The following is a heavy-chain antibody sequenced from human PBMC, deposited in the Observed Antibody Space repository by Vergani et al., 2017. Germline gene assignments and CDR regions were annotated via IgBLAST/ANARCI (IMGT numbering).Heavy chain of an antibody. V-gene: IGHV4-34*09. CDR1: GGSISSYY. CDR2: INHSGST. Sequence: QVQLQESGPGLVKPSQTLSLTCTVSGGSISSYYWSWIRQPPGKGLEWIGEINHSGSTNYNPSLKSRVTISVDTSKNQFSLKLSSVTAADTAVYYCARAVVVAATPGTYMDVWGKGTTVTVSS. CDR3: ARAVVVAATPGTYMDV. J-gene: IGHJ6*03. D-gene: IGHD2-15*01.